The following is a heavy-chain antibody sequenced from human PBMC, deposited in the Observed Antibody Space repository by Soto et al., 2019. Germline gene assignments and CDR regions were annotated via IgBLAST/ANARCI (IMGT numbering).Heavy chain of an antibody. Sequence: SETLSLTCTVSGGSISSYYWSWIRQPPGKGLEWIGYIYYSGSTNYNPSLKSRVTIPVDTSKNQFSLKLSSVTAADTAVYYCARRRTVPDYYYYYYMDVWGKGTTVTVSS. CDR3: ARRRTVPDYYYYYYMDV. D-gene: IGHD2-2*01. CDR2: IYYSGST. CDR1: GGSISSYY. J-gene: IGHJ6*03. V-gene: IGHV4-59*08.